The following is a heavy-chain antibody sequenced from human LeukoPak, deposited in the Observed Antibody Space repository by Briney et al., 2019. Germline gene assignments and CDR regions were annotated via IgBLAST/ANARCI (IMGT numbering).Heavy chain of an antibody. CDR1: GYTFTSYD. V-gene: IGHV1-8*01. CDR3: ARSPGGSRRPTNWFDP. Sequence: ASVKVSCKASGYTFTSYDINWVRQATGQGLEWMGWMNPNSGNTGYAQKFQGRVTMTRNTSISTAYMELSSLRSEDTAVYYCARSPGGSRRPTNWFDPWAREPWSPSPQ. J-gene: IGHJ5*02. CDR2: MNPNSGNT. D-gene: IGHD1-26*01.